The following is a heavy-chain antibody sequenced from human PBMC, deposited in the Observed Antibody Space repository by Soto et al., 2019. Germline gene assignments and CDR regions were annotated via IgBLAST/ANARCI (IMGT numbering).Heavy chain of an antibody. V-gene: IGHV4-39*01. CDR3: ARRATTVTYDAFDI. CDR2: IYYSGTA. CDR1: GGSISSSTYY. D-gene: IGHD4-17*01. Sequence: QLQLQESGPGLVKPSETLSLTCSVSGGSISSSTYYWGWVRQPPGKGLEWIGSIYYSGTAHYTPSLKSRPTISVDPSKNQFSLNLSAVTAADTAVYYCARRATTVTYDAFDIWGQGTMVTVSS. J-gene: IGHJ3*02.